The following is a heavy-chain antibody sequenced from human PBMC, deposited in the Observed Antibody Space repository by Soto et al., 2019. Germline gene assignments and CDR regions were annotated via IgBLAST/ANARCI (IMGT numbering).Heavy chain of an antibody. CDR2: ISGSGGST. D-gene: IGHD3-9*01. CDR3: AKEGEDYDILTGYYTYYFDY. V-gene: IGHV3-23*01. Sequence: PGGSLRLSCAASGFTFSSYAMSWVRQAPGKGLEWVSAISGSGGSTYYADSVKGRFTISRDNSKNTLYLQMNSLRAEDTAVYYCAKEGEDYDILTGYYTYYFDYWGQGTLVTVSS. CDR1: GFTFSSYA. J-gene: IGHJ4*02.